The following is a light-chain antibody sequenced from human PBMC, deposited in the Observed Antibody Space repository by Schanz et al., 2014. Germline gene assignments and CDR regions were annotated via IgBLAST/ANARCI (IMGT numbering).Light chain of an antibody. J-gene: IGLJ2*01. V-gene: IGLV2-14*01. Sequence: QSALTQPASVSGSPGQSITISCTGSSSDVGGYNYVSWYQQHPGKGPKLMIYDVSNRPSGVSNRFSGSKSGNTASLTISGLQAEDEANYYCSSYTASSFVVFGGGTKLTVL. CDR1: SSDVGGYNY. CDR3: SSYTASSFVV. CDR2: DVS.